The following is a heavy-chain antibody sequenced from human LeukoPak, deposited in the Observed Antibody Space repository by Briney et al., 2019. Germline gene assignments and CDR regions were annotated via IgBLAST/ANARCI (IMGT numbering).Heavy chain of an antibody. Sequence: GESLRLSCAASGFTFNKFSFNWVRQAPGKGLEWVSYISSSGSTIYYADSVKGRFTISRDNAKNSLYLQMNSLRAEDTAVYYCAELGITMIGGVWGKGTTVTISS. J-gene: IGHJ6*04. CDR3: AELGITMIGGV. V-gene: IGHV3-48*04. CDR2: ISSSGSTI. CDR1: GFTFNKFS. D-gene: IGHD3-10*02.